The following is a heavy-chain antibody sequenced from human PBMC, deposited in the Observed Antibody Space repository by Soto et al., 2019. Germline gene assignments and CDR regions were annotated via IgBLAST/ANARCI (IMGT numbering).Heavy chain of an antibody. CDR2: IDWDDDK. CDR3: ARGNSIAVAEVRGGGYYFEY. CDR1: GFSLSTSGMC. J-gene: IGHJ4*02. Sequence: SGPTLVNPTQTLTLTCTFSGFSLSTSGMCVSWIRQPPGKALEWLALIDWDDDKYYSTSLKTRLTISKDTSKNQVVLTMTNMDPVDTATYYCARGNSIAVAEVRGGGYYFEYWGQGTLVTVSS. D-gene: IGHD6-19*01. V-gene: IGHV2-70*01.